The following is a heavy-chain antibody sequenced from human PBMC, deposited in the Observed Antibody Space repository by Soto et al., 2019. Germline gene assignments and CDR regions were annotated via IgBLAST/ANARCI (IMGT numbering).Heavy chain of an antibody. V-gene: IGHV3-23*01. D-gene: IGHD1-20*01. J-gene: IGHJ4*02. CDR1: GFNVGAFA. CDR2: ISVSDAFI. CDR3: TRETVAGITGLDY. Sequence: PGGSLRLSCAASGFNVGAFAVNWVRQAPGKGLEWVPGISVSDAFIYYADSVRGRFSISRDASENILYLQMNSLRVDDTALYYCTRETVAGITGLDYWGQGTLITVST.